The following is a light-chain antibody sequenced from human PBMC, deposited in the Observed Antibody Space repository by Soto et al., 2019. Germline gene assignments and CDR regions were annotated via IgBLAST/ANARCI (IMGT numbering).Light chain of an antibody. V-gene: IGKV3-15*01. J-gene: IGKJ2*03. CDR1: QSINGN. CDR3: QQYNNWYS. CDR2: ATS. Sequence: EIVMTQSPATLSVSPGERATLSCRASQSINGNLAWYQRKPGQAPRLLMYATSVRATGIPARFSGSGSGTEYTLTISSLQSEDFAVFYCQQYNNWYSFGQGTQLEIK.